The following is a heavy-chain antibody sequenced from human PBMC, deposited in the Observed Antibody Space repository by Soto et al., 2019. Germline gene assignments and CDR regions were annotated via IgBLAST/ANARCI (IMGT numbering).Heavy chain of an antibody. CDR3: AKEMYPRTVLDSSSPWGDY. Sequence: QVQLVQSGGGVIQPGKSLRLSCAASGITFTTYGMHWVRQTPGKGLEWVAVVSYDGSHKYYADSVKSRFTISRDDSKNTLYLQMNSLRVEDTAVYYCAKEMYPRTVLDSSSPWGDYWGQGTLVTVSS. CDR1: GITFTTYG. D-gene: IGHD6-6*01. J-gene: IGHJ4*02. V-gene: IGHV3-30*18. CDR2: VSYDGSHK.